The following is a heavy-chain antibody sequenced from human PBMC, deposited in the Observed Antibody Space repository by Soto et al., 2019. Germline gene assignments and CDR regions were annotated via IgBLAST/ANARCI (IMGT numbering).Heavy chain of an antibody. CDR2: IVVGSGNT. Sequence: QMQLVQSGPEVKKPGTSVKVSCKASGFTFTSSAMQWVRQARGQRLEWIGWIVVGSGNTNYAQKFQEIVTIXXDXSXXTAYMELSRLRSEDADVYYCAADVYDILTRGAFDIWGQGTMVTVSS. CDR1: GFTFTSSA. CDR3: AADVYDILTRGAFDI. D-gene: IGHD3-9*01. J-gene: IGHJ3*02. V-gene: IGHV1-58*02.